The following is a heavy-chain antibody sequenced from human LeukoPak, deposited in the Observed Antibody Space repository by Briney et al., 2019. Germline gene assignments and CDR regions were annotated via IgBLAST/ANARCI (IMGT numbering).Heavy chain of an antibody. CDR3: ARLLSSGWYFDS. J-gene: IGHJ4*02. D-gene: IGHD6-19*01. Sequence: SETLSLTCTVSGGSISSYYWSWIRQPPGKGLEWIGYIYYSGSTNYNPSLKSRVTISVDTSKNQFSLKLSSVTAADTAIYYCARLLSSGWYFDSWGQGILVTVSS. CDR1: GGSISSYY. V-gene: IGHV4-59*08. CDR2: IYYSGST.